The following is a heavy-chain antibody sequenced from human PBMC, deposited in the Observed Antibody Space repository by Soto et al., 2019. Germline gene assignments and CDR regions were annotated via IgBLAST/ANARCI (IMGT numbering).Heavy chain of an antibody. CDR2: ISYDGSDK. J-gene: IGHJ3*02. CDR3: VRDDMSVFCFSAMDI. Sequence: PGGSLRLSCASSGFSFSSYGLHWVRQAPGKGLEWVAVISYDGSDKYYADSLQGRFTISRDNSKNALFLQMNSLRAEDTAVYYCVRDDMSVFCFSAMDICGKGTMAT. CDR1: GFSFSSYG. V-gene: IGHV3-30*03. D-gene: IGHD3-9*01.